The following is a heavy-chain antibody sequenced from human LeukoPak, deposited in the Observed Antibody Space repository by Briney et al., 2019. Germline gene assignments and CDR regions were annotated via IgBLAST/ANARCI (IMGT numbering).Heavy chain of an antibody. D-gene: IGHD3-22*01. Sequence: PGGSLRLSCAASGFTFSSDAMSWVRQAPGKGLEWVSAISGSGGSTYYADSVKGRFTISRDNSKNTLYLQMNSLRTEDTAVYYCAKEPSYYYDSSGYYYLNYWGQGTLVTVSS. CDR3: AKEPSYYYDSSGYYYLNY. CDR1: GFTFSSDA. CDR2: ISGSGGST. J-gene: IGHJ4*02. V-gene: IGHV3-23*01.